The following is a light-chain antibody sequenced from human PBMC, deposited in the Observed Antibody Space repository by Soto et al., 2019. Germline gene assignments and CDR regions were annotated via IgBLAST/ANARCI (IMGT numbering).Light chain of an antibody. J-gene: IGLJ1*01. CDR2: DVS. CDR1: SSDVGDYIY. CDR3: SSRTTSSTRV. V-gene: IGLV2-14*01. Sequence: QSALTQPASVSGSPGQSITISCTGTSSDVGDYIYVSWYQQHPGKAPKLMIYDVSNRPSGVSNRFSGSKSGNTASLTISGLQAEDEADYYCSSRTTSSTRVFGTGTKLTVL.